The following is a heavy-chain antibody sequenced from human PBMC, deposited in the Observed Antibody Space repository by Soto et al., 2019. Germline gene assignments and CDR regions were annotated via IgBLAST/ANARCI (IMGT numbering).Heavy chain of an antibody. J-gene: IGHJ4*01. CDR2: ISSGSDTI. CDR3: ARVSTTWEDDY. Sequence: EVQLVESGGGLVQPGGSLRLSCAASGFTFSDYGVNWVRQAPGKGLEWISYISSGSDTIYYADSVKGRFTISRDNAKKSLFLQMTILRDEDTAVYYCARVSTTWEDDYWGHGTLVTVSS. CDR1: GFTFSDYG. D-gene: IGHD1-26*01. V-gene: IGHV3-48*02.